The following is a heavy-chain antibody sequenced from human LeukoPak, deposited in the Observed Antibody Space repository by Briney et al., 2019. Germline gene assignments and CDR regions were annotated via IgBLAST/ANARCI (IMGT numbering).Heavy chain of an antibody. CDR1: GFIFSDYN. CDR3: ARLGRGAGYKYFDY. V-gene: IGHV3-48*01. CDR2: TSSSSSSI. J-gene: IGHJ4*02. Sequence: GVSLRLSCPASGFIFSDYNMIWVRQAPGKLREWITYTSSSSSSIHYADPVKARFTISRDNAKNSLYLQMNSLRTEDTAVYYCARLGRGAGYKYFDYWGQGTLANVSS. D-gene: IGHD5-24*01.